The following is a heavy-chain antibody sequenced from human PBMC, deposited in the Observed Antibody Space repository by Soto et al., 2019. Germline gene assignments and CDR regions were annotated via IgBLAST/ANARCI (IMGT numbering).Heavy chain of an antibody. CDR2: ISGSGGST. V-gene: IGHV3-23*01. D-gene: IGHD3-3*01. Sequence: EVQLLESGGGLVQPGGSLRLSCAASGFTFSSYAMSWVRQAPGKGLEWVSPISGSGGSTDYADSVKGRFTISRDNSMNTLYLQMNSLRAEDTAVYYCAKGVFFLILSYAFDILGQGTMVTVSS. CDR3: AKGVFFLILSYAFDI. J-gene: IGHJ3*02. CDR1: GFTFSSYA.